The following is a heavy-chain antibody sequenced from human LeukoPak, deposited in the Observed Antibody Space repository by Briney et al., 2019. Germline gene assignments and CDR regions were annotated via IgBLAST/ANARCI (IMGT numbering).Heavy chain of an antibody. CDR2: IIPIFGTA. D-gene: IGHD3-22*01. J-gene: IGHJ4*02. Sequence: EASVKVSCKASGGTFSSYAISWVRQAPGQGLEWMGGIIPIFGTANYAQKFQGRVTITADESTSTAYMELSSLRSEDTAIYYCAKDYYYDSSGLTAFEYWGQGTLVTVSS. CDR3: AKDYYYDSSGLTAFEY. V-gene: IGHV1-69*13. CDR1: GGTFSSYA.